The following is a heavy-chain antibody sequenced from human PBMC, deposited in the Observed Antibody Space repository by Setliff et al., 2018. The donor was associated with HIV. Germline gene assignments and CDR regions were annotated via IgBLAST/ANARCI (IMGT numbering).Heavy chain of an antibody. D-gene: IGHD6-13*01. Sequence: SETLSLTCTVSNGSVSSNYYYWGWIRQPPGKGLQWIGNVYYSGSTYYTPSFRGRVTISVDSSKNQFSLKLTSMTAADTAIYFCARRRKFGAAAAGPMDYWGQGTLVTVSS. CDR1: NGSVSSNYYY. CDR3: ARRRKFGAAAAGPMDY. J-gene: IGHJ4*01. V-gene: IGHV4-39*01. CDR2: VYYSGST.